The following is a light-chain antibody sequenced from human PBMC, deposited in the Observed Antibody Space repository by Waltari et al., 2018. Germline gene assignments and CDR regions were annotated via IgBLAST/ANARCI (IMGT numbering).Light chain of an antibody. CDR2: DVS. Sequence: QSALTQPASVSGSPEQSITISCTGTSSDVGGYNYVSWYQQHPGKAPKLMIYDVSKRPSGVSNRFSGSKSGNTASLTISGLQAEDEADYYCCSYAGSSTWVFGGGTKLTVL. CDR3: CSYAGSSTWV. V-gene: IGLV2-23*02. J-gene: IGLJ3*02. CDR1: SSDVGGYNY.